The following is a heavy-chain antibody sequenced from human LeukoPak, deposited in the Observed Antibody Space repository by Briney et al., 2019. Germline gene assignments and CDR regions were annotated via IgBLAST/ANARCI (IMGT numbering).Heavy chain of an antibody. J-gene: IGHJ6*03. Sequence: GGSLRLSCAASEFTFSSYAMSWVRQAPGKGLEWVSAISGSGGTTYNAYSVKGRFTISRDNSKNTLYLQMNSMRAEDTAVYYCARQGRKSRGVNIVRKKETGYYYMDVWGKGTTVTVSS. D-gene: IGHD2/OR15-2a*01. V-gene: IGHV3-23*01. CDR1: EFTFSSYA. CDR2: ISGSGGTT. CDR3: ARQGRKSRGVNIVRKKETGYYYMDV.